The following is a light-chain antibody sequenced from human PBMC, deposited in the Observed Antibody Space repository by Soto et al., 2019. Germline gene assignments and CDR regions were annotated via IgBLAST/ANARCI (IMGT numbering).Light chain of an antibody. CDR3: QQRSNWPTWT. CDR1: QRVSNF. CDR2: DAS. Sequence: MSQSPSTLSVSPGERATLYCRASQRVSNFLSWYQQKRGQAPRLLIYDASNRATGIPARFSGSGSGTDFTLTISSLEPEDFAVYYCQQRSNWPTWTFGQGTKVDIK. V-gene: IGKV3-11*01. J-gene: IGKJ1*01.